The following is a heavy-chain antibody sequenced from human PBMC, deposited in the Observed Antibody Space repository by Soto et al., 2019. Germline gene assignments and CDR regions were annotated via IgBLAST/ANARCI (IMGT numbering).Heavy chain of an antibody. Sequence: QVQLVQSGAEVKKPGSSVKVSCKASGGTFSSYTISWVRQAPGQGLEWMGRIIPILGIANYAQKFQGRVTITADKSTSTAYMELSSLRSEDTAVYYCARDPPIAAATRRGWFDPWGQGTLVTVSS. D-gene: IGHD6-25*01. V-gene: IGHV1-69*08. J-gene: IGHJ5*02. CDR3: ARDPPIAAATRRGWFDP. CDR2: IIPILGIA. CDR1: GGTFSSYT.